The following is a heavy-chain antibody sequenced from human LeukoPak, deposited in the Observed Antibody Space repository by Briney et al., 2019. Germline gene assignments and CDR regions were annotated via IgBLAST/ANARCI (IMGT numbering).Heavy chain of an antibody. CDR3: ASGYSSGSDDDY. J-gene: IGHJ4*02. CDR1: GGSFSGYY. CDR2: INHSGST. V-gene: IGHV4-34*01. Sequence: SETLSLTYAVYGGSFSGYYWSWIRQPPGKGLEWIGEINHSGSTNYNPSLKSRVTISVDTSKNQFSLKLSSVTAADTAVYYCASGYSSGSDDDYWGQGTLVTVSS. D-gene: IGHD6-19*01.